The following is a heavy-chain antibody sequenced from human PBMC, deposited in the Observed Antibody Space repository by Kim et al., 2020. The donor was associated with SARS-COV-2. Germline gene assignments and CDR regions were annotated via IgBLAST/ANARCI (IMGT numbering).Heavy chain of an antibody. V-gene: IGHV3-30*01. CDR3: ARVGGLRVAYYYYYMDV. D-gene: IGHD5-12*01. J-gene: IGHJ6*03. Sequence: VKGRFTISRDNSKNTLYLQMNSLRAEDTAVYYCARVGGLRVAYYYYYMDVWGKGTTVTVSS.